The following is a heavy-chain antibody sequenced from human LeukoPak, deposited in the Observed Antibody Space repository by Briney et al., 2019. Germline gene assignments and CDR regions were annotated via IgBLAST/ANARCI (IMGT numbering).Heavy chain of an antibody. CDR2: INSNSGGT. J-gene: IGHJ4*02. V-gene: IGHV1-2*02. CDR1: GYTFTKYW. Sequence: GESLKISCEGSGYTFTKYWIGWVRQAPGQGLEWMGWINSNSGGTNYAQKFQGRVTMTRDTSISTAYMELSSLRSDDTAVYYCARDSSWYWGQGTLVTVSS. CDR3: ARDSSWY.